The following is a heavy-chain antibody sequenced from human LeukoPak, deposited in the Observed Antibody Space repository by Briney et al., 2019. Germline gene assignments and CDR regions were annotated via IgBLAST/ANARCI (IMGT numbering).Heavy chain of an antibody. CDR1: GFTFTTYW. D-gene: IGHD2-2*01. J-gene: IGHJ4*02. Sequence: GGSLRLSCAASGFTFTTYWMHWVRQVPGKGLVWVARIKGDGSSTRHADSMKGRFTISRDNAKNTLYLQMNSLRDEDTAVYYCVREGLECSGSSCQRAAFDYWGQGALVTVSS. CDR3: VREGLECSGSSCQRAAFDY. CDR2: IKGDGSST. V-gene: IGHV3-74*01.